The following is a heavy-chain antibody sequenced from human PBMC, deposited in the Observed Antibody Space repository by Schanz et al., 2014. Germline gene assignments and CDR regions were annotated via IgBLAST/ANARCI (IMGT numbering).Heavy chain of an antibody. D-gene: IGHD2-2*02. CDR1: GFTFDDYA. J-gene: IGHJ4*02. CDR3: ANSRYCTSTSCHIFDY. CDR2: ISWNRGTI. V-gene: IGHV3-9*01. Sequence: EVQLVESGGGLVQPGRSLRLSCAASGFTFDDYAMHWVRHGPGKGLEWVSGISWNRGTIGYADSVKGRFTISRDNAKNYXYLKTNSLRPEDTALYYCANSRYCTSTSCHIFDYWGQGTLVTVSS.